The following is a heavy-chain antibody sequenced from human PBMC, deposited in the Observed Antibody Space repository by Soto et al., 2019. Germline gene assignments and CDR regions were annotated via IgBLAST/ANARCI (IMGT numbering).Heavy chain of an antibody. CDR2: ISSSSSYI. Sequence: EVQLVESGGGLVKPGGSLRLSCAASGFTFSSYSMNWVRQAPGKGLEWVSSISSSSSYIYYADSVKGRFTISRDNAKNSLYLQMNSLRAVDTAVYYCARNPTGEIWSGYYTDYYYYYMDVWGKGTTVTVSS. J-gene: IGHJ6*03. V-gene: IGHV3-21*01. CDR1: GFTFSSYS. CDR3: ARNPTGEIWSGYYTDYYYYYMDV. D-gene: IGHD3-3*01.